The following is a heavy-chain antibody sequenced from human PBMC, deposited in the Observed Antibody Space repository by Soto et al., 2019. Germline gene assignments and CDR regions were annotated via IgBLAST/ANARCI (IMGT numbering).Heavy chain of an antibody. D-gene: IGHD2-2*01. CDR2: ITPIFGTA. CDR1: GGTFSSYA. V-gene: IGHV1-69*13. Sequence: SVKVSCKASGGTFSSYAISWVRQAPGQGLEWMGGITPIFGTANYAQKFQGRVTITADESTSTAYMELSSLRSEDTAVYYCARGDIVVVPVRKPKYYYYGMDVWGQGTTVTVSS. CDR3: ARGDIVVVPVRKPKYYYYGMDV. J-gene: IGHJ6*02.